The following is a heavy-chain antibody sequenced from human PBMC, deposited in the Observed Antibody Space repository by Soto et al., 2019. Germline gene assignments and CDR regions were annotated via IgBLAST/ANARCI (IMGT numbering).Heavy chain of an antibody. CDR1: GFTFSSYA. D-gene: IGHD2-2*01. Sequence: WGSLVLSWASSGFTFSSYAMSWVRQAPGKGLDWVSGISGSGGSTYYADSVKGRFTISRDNSKNTLYLQMNSLRAEDTAVYYCAKYNIGVPAAPNWGQGTMVTVSS. CDR3: AKYNIGVPAAPN. V-gene: IGHV3-23*01. CDR2: ISGSGGST. J-gene: IGHJ4*02.